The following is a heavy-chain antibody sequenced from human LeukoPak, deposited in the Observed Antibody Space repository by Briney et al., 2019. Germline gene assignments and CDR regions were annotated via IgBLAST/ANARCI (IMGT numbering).Heavy chain of an antibody. J-gene: IGHJ4*02. D-gene: IGHD5-12*01. V-gene: IGHV3-23*01. Sequence: QPGGSLRLSCAASGFSLTNFAMSWVRQAPGKGLEWVSLIIGSSGDTFYADSVKGRFTISRVNSKNRLYLQMNSLRAEDTALYYCAKGAYDYIEMGYFDYWGQGTLVTVSS. CDR3: AKGAYDYIEMGYFDY. CDR1: GFSLTNFA. CDR2: IIGSSGDT.